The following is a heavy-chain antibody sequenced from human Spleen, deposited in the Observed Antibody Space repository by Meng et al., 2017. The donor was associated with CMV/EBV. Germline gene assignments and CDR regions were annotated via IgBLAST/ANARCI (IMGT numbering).Heavy chain of an antibody. CDR2: IKSKADGGST. J-gene: IGHJ4*02. V-gene: IGHV3-15*01. Sequence: SLRLSCAASGFTFSDAWMSWVRQAPGKGLEWVGHIKSKADGGSTDYAAPVKGRFTISRDDSKTTVYLQMNSLKIEDTAVYYCQGGDYWGQGTLVTVSS. D-gene: IGHD1-26*01. CDR1: GFTFSDAW. CDR3: QGGDY.